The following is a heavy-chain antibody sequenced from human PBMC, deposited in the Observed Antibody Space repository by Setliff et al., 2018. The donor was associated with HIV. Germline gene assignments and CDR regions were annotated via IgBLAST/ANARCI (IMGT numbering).Heavy chain of an antibody. Sequence: SVKVSCKASGGTFGIYGISWVRQAPGQGLEWMGGTIPMFGTANYAQKVQGRVTITTDESTKTVYMELSSLRSEDTAVYYCARYMVRGVTEWGYWGQGTLVTVSS. V-gene: IGHV1-69*05. CDR1: GGTFGIYG. J-gene: IGHJ4*02. CDR2: TIPMFGTA. D-gene: IGHD3-10*01. CDR3: ARYMVRGVTEWGY.